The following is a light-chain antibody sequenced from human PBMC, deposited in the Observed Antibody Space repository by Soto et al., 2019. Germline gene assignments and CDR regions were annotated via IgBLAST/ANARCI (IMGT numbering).Light chain of an antibody. CDR1: QSVDSSY. V-gene: IGKV3-20*01. CDR2: LAA. J-gene: IGKJ3*01. CDR3: QQYGSPPFT. Sequence: EIVVTQSPGTLYLSPGERATLSCRASQSVDSSYLAWFQQKPGQAPRLLMYLAASRAAGVPDMFSGSGSGTDFTLTISSLEHEDFAVYYCQQYGSPPFTFGPGTKVDIK.